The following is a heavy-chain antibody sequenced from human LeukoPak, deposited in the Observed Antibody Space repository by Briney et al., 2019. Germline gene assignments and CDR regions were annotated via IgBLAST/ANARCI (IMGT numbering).Heavy chain of an antibody. CDR3: ARTSWTLFLRGGNFDY. CDR1: GGSISTYY. Sequence: ETLSLTCTVSGGSISTYYWSLIRQPPGKGLEWIGEIYYSGSNNYNPSLKSRVTISVDTSKNQFSLKLSSVTAADTAVYYCARTSWTLFLRGGNFDYWGQGTLVTVSS. J-gene: IGHJ4*02. D-gene: IGHD2-2*01. V-gene: IGHV4-59*08. CDR2: IYYSGSN.